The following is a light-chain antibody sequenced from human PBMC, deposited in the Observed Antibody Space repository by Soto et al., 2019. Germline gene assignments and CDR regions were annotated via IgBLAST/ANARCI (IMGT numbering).Light chain of an antibody. CDR2: DVS. J-gene: IGLJ2*01. Sequence: QSALTQPASVSESPGQPITISCTGTSSDVGGYNYVSWYQQHPGKAPKLMIYDVSNRPSWVSNRYSGSKSGNTASLTISGLQAEDEADYYCSSFTRSSTPLYVVFGGGTQLTVL. V-gene: IGLV2-14*01. CDR1: SSDVGGYNY. CDR3: SSFTRSSTPLYVV.